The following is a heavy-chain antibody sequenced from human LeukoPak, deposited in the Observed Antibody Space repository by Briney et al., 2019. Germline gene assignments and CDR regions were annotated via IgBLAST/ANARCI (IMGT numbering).Heavy chain of an antibody. CDR3: ARGYTTSGRAY. D-gene: IGHD3-10*01. CDR2: INPDGSTI. J-gene: IGHJ4*02. V-gene: IGHV3-74*01. CDR1: GFSFSSYW. Sequence: PGGPLRLSCAASGFSFSSYWVHWVRQAPGKGLVWVSRINPDGSTINYADSVKGRFTISRDNAKNTLYLQMNSLRAEDTAVYYCARGYTTSGRAYWGQGTLVTVSS.